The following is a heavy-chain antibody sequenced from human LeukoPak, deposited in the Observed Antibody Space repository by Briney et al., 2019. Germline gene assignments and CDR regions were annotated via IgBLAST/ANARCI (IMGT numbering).Heavy chain of an antibody. D-gene: IGHD6-19*01. CDR2: IYYSGST. CDR3: ARDRSGSGWFNAFDI. V-gene: IGHV4-39*07. J-gene: IGHJ3*02. Sequence: SETLSLTCTVSGGSISSSSYYWGWIRQPPGKGLEWIGSIYYSGSTYHNPSLKSRVTISVDTSKNQFSLKLSSVTAADTAVYYCARDRSGSGWFNAFDIWGQGTMVTVSS. CDR1: GGSISSSSYY.